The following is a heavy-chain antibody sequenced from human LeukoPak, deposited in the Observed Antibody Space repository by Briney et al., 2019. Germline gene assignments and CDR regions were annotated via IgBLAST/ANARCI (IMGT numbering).Heavy chain of an antibody. J-gene: IGHJ4*02. D-gene: IGHD1-26*01. V-gene: IGHV3-48*01. CDR1: GFTFSSYS. CDR2: ISSSSSTT. Sequence: GGSLRLSCAASGFTFSSYSMNWVRQAPEKGLEWVSYISSSSSTTYYADSVKGRFTVSRDNAQNSLYLQMNSLRVEDTAVYYCTRDPHSLDYWGQGTLVTVSS. CDR3: TRDPHSLDY.